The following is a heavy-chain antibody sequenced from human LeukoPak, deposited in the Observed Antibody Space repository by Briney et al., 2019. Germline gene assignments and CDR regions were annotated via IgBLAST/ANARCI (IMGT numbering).Heavy chain of an antibody. CDR3: ARGQKGPAVSLFEY. Sequence: SQTLSLTCAISGDSVSNNNAAWNWIRQSPSRGLEWLGRTYYRSKWYNDSAVSVKSRITINPDTSKNQFSLQLNSVTPEDTAIYHCARGQKGPAVSLFEYWGQGTLVTVSS. V-gene: IGHV6-1*01. CDR2: TYYRSKWYN. J-gene: IGHJ4*02. D-gene: IGHD5/OR15-5a*01. CDR1: GDSVSNNNAA.